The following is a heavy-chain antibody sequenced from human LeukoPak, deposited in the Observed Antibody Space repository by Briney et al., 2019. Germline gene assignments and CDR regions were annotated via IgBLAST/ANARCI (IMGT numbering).Heavy chain of an antibody. CDR3: ASRAGYSSGWLDY. CDR1: GFTFSSYA. V-gene: IGHV3-23*01. J-gene: IGHJ4*02. Sequence: GGSLRLSCVASGFTFSSYAMSWVRQAPGKGLEWVSAISGSGGSTYYADSVKGRFTISRDNSKNTLYLQMNSLRAEDTAVYYCASRAGYSSGWLDYRGQGTLVTVSS. CDR2: ISGSGGST. D-gene: IGHD6-19*01.